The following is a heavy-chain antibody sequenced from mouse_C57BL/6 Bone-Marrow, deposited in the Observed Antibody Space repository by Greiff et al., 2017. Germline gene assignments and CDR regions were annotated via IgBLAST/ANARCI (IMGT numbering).Heavy chain of an antibody. J-gene: IGHJ4*01. Sequence: VKLVESGPGLVAPSQSLSITCTVSGFSLTSYAISWVRQPPGKGLEWLGVIWTGGGTNYNSALNSRLSISKDNSKSQVFLKMNSLQTDDAARYYCARVYNDCGGTYDMGDWGKGTSVT. CDR3: ARVYNDCGGTYDMGD. CDR2: IWTGGGT. V-gene: IGHV2-9-1*01. D-gene: IGHD2-4*01. CDR1: GFSLTSYA.